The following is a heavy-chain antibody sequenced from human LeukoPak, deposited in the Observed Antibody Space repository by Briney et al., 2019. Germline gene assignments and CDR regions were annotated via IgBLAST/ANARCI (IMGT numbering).Heavy chain of an antibody. Sequence: ASVKVSCKASGYTFTSYDINWVRQATGQGLEWMGWMNPNSGNTGYAQKFQGRVTITRNTSISTAYMELSSLRSDDTAVYYCARWDYDSSGYYYAYWGRGTLVTVSS. V-gene: IGHV1-8*03. CDR1: GYTFTSYD. J-gene: IGHJ4*02. D-gene: IGHD3-22*01. CDR3: ARWDYDSSGYYYAY. CDR2: MNPNSGNT.